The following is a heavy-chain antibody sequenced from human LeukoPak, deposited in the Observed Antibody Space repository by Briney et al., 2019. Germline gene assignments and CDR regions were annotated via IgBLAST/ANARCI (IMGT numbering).Heavy chain of an antibody. CDR2: IYYSGST. Sequence: PSETLSLTCTVSGGSISSSSYYWGWIRQPPGKGLEWIGSIYYSGSTYYNPSLKSRVTISVDTSKNQFSLKLSSVTAADTAVYYCTGGVVPAAMTYFDYWGQGTLVTVSS. D-gene: IGHD2-2*01. V-gene: IGHV4-39*01. CDR3: TGGVVPAAMTYFDY. J-gene: IGHJ4*02. CDR1: GGSISSSSYY.